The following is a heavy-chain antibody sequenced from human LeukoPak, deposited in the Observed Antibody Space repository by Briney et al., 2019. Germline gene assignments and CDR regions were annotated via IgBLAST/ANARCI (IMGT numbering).Heavy chain of an antibody. CDR1: GYFFTAYY. Sequence: ASVKVSCKASGYFFTAYYIFWVRQAPGQGLEWMGRINPNGGATNYAQKFQGRVTMTRDTSIDTAFMELSSLRSDDTAVYYCAILWFGKSSYYFDSWGQGTLVTVSS. CDR3: AILWFGKSSYYFDS. V-gene: IGHV1-2*06. CDR2: INPNGGAT. J-gene: IGHJ4*02. D-gene: IGHD3-10*01.